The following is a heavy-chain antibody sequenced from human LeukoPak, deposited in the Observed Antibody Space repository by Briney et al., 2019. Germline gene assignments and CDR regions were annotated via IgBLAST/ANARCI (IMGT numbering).Heavy chain of an antibody. CDR2: MNPNSGNT. J-gene: IGHJ6*03. V-gene: IGHV1-8*03. D-gene: IGHD6-19*01. CDR3: ARRAVAYYYYYYMDV. Sequence: ASVKVSCKASGYTFTGYYMHWVRQATGQGLEWMGWMNPNSGNTGYAQKFQGRVTITRNTSISTAYMELSSLRSEDTAVYYCARRAVAYYYYYYMDVWGKGTTVTVSS. CDR1: GYTFTGYY.